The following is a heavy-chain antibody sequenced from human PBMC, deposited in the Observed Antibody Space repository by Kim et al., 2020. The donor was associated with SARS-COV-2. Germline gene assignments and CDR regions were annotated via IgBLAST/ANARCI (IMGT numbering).Heavy chain of an antibody. J-gene: IGHJ4*02. CDR1: GFTFSSYW. Sequence: GGSLRLSCVASGFTFSSYWMSWVRQVPGRGLEWVANIKQDGSETNYVETVKGRFIISRSNAENSVYLQINSLRVEDTAVYFCASGGWYSDCWAQGTLVT. V-gene: IGHV3-7*01. CDR3: ASGGWYSDC. D-gene: IGHD6-19*01. CDR2: IKQDGSET.